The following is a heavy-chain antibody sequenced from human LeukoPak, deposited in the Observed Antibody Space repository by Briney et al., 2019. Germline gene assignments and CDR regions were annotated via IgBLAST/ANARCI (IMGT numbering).Heavy chain of an antibody. V-gene: IGHV4-59*01. CDR1: GDSISGYS. CDR3: ARVALVADANYYGLDV. CDR2: VHYTGTT. Sequence: SETLSLTCTVSGDSISGYSWTWIRQPPGKGLEWIGYVHYTGTTIYNPSLKSRLTISLDTSKNLLSLKLTSVTAADTAVYYCARVALVADANYYGLDVWGKGTTVTVSS. J-gene: IGHJ6*04. D-gene: IGHD2-15*01.